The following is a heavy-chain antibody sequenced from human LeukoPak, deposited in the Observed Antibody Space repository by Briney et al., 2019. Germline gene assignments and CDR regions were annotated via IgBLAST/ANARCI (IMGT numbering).Heavy chain of an antibody. V-gene: IGHV3-48*01. CDR3: ARGDCSGGSCYLSLTTIDY. J-gene: IGHJ4*02. D-gene: IGHD2-15*01. CDR1: GFTFSSYS. CDR2: ISSSSSTI. Sequence: PGGSLRLSCAASGFTFSSYSMNWVRQAPGKGLEWVSYISSSSSTIYYADFVKGRFTISRDNAKNSLYLQMNSLRAEDTAVYYCARGDCSGGSCYLSLTTIDYWGQGTLVTVSS.